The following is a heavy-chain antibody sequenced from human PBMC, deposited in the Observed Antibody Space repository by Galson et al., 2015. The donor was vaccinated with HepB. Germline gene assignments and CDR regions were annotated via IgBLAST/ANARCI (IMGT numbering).Heavy chain of an antibody. CDR1: GFAFSGYA. CDR2: ISGRGDST. J-gene: IGHJ4*02. D-gene: IGHD1-1*01. V-gene: IGHV3-23*01. CDR3: ANIPSPTAY. Sequence: SLRLSCAASGFAFSGYALSWVRQPPGKGLEWLSGISGRGDSTYYADSVKGRFTVSRDNSKNTLYLQLDRLRADDTAVYYCANIPSPTAYWGQGPLATVPS.